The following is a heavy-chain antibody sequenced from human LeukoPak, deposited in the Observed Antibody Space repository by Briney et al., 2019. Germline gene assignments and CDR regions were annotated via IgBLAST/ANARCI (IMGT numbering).Heavy chain of an antibody. Sequence: SETLSLTCTVSGGSISSYYWSWIRQPPGKGLEWIGYIYYSGSTNYNPSLMSRVTISVDTSKNQFSLKLSSVTAADTAVYYCARHFAFSYYYMDVWGKGTTVTVSS. V-gene: IGHV4-59*08. CDR1: GGSISSYY. J-gene: IGHJ6*03. CDR3: ARHFAFSYYYMDV. CDR2: IYYSGST.